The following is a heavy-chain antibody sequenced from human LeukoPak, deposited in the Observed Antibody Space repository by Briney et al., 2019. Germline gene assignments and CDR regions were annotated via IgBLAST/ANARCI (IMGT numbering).Heavy chain of an antibody. J-gene: IGHJ1*01. Sequence: SVKVSCKASGYTFSSYAISWVRQAPGQGLEWMGGIIPIFGTANYAQKFQGRVTITADESTSTAYMELSSLRSEDTAVYYCARDGVVKCGGSCYSTEYFQHWGQGTLVTVSS. CDR2: IIPIFGTA. D-gene: IGHD2-15*01. CDR1: GYTFSSYA. V-gene: IGHV1-69*13. CDR3: ARDGVVKCGGSCYSTEYFQH.